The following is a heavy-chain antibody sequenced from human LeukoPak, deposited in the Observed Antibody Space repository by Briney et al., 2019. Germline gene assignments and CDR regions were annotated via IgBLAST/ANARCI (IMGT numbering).Heavy chain of an antibody. D-gene: IGHD5-12*01. V-gene: IGHV4-30-4*08. CDR2: IYYSGST. J-gene: IGHJ4*02. Sequence: SQTLSLTCTVSGGSISSGDYYWSWIRQPPGRGLEWIGNIYYSGSTYYNPSLKSRVTISVDTSKNQFSLKLSSVTAADTAVYYCARGGWIYSGYDAIPYSFDFWGQGTLDTVSS. CDR1: GGSISSGDYY. CDR3: ARGGWIYSGYDAIPYSFDF.